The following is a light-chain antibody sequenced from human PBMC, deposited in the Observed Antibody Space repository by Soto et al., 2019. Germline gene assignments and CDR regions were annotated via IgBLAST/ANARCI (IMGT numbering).Light chain of an antibody. J-gene: IGLJ2*01. CDR1: TGAVTSGYY. V-gene: IGLV7-43*01. CDR2: NTN. CDR3: LLYYGGAQIGV. Sequence: QTVVTQEPSLTVSPGGTITLTCASSTGAVTSGYYPNWFQQKPGQAPRALIYNTNNKHSWTPARFSGSLLGGKAALTLSGVQPEDEAEYYCLLYYGGAQIGVFGGGTKLTVL.